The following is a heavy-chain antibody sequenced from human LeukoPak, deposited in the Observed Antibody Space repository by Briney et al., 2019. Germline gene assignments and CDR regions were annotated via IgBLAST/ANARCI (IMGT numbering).Heavy chain of an antibody. V-gene: IGHV4-31*03. CDR1: GGSISSGGYY. Sequence: PSETLSLTCTVSGGSISSGGYYWSWVRQHPGKGLEWIGYIYYSGSTYYNPSLKSRVTISVDTSKIQFSLKLSSVTAADTAVYYCARERAGTMVRGVIYYYYYMDVWGKGTTVTVSS. D-gene: IGHD3-10*01. CDR2: IYYSGST. CDR3: ARERAGTMVRGVIYYYYYMDV. J-gene: IGHJ6*03.